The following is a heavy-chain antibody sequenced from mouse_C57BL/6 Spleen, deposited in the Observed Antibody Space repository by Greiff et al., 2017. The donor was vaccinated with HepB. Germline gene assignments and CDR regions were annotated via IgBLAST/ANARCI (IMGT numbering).Heavy chain of an antibody. V-gene: IGHV3-1*01. CDR2: ISYSGST. Sequence: EVKLQESGPGMVKPSQSLSLTCTVTGYSITSGYDWHWIRHFPGNKLEWMGYISYSGSTNYNPSLKSRISITHDTSKNHFFLKLNSVTTEDTATYYCARGDYYGFDYWGQGTTLTVSS. CDR1: GYSITSGYD. J-gene: IGHJ2*01. D-gene: IGHD1-1*01. CDR3: ARGDYYGFDY.